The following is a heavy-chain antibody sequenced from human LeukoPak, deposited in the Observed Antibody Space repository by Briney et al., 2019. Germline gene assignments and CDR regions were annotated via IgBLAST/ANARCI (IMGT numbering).Heavy chain of an antibody. J-gene: IGHJ4*02. D-gene: IGHD5-24*01. Sequence: GRSLRLSCAASGFTFSSYAMHWARQAPGKGLEWVAVISYDGSNKYYADSVKGRFTISRDNSKNTLYLQMNSLRAEDTAVYYCARGRDGYNFDYWGQGTLVTVSS. V-gene: IGHV3-30*01. CDR2: ISYDGSNK. CDR3: ARGRDGYNFDY. CDR1: GFTFSSYA.